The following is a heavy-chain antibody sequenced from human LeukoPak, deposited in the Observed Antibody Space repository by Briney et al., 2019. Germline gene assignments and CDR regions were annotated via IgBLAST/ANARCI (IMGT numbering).Heavy chain of an antibody. CDR1: GFTFSSYS. D-gene: IGHD3-22*01. Sequence: GGSLRLSCAASGFTFSSYSMSWVRQAPGKGLEWVSSISSSSSYIYYADSVKGRFTISRDNAKNSLYLQMNSLRAEDTAVYYCARGVPPYYYDSSGYDAFDIWGQGTMVTVSS. CDR2: ISSSSSYI. V-gene: IGHV3-21*01. J-gene: IGHJ3*02. CDR3: ARGVPPYYYDSSGYDAFDI.